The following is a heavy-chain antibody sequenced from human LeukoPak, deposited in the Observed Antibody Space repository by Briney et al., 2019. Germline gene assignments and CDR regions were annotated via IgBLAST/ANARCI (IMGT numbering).Heavy chain of an antibody. J-gene: IGHJ4*02. CDR2: MNPNSSNT. CDR3: ATVQNTGGVGAT. Sequence: ASVKVSCKASGYTFTSYDINWVRQPTAQGLEWVGWMNPNSSNTGYAQKFQGRVTMTRNTSITTAYMELSSLRSEDTAVYYCATVQNTGGVGATWGQGTLVIVSS. D-gene: IGHD1-26*01. V-gene: IGHV1-8*01. CDR1: GYTFTSYD.